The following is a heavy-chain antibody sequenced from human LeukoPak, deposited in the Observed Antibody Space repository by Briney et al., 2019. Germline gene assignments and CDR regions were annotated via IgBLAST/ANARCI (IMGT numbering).Heavy chain of an antibody. J-gene: IGHJ4*02. Sequence: SETLSLTGTVSGDSIDSYYWSWIRQPPGKGLEWIGYIYYRGATSCNPFLKSRVTISVDTSKNQFSLKLNSVTAADTAVYYCARLPRYGGYDHFDYWGQGILVIVSS. V-gene: IGHV4-59*12. CDR2: IYYRGAT. D-gene: IGHD5-12*01. CDR3: ARLPRYGGYDHFDY. CDR1: GDSIDSYY.